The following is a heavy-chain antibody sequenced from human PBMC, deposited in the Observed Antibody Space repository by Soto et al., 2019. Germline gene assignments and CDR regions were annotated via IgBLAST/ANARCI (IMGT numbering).Heavy chain of an antibody. CDR2: IVVGSGNT. J-gene: IGHJ6*02. CDR1: GFTFTSSA. V-gene: IGHV1-58*01. CDR3: AAERTQDYYYYYGMDV. Sequence: SVKVSCKASGFTFTSSAVQWVRQARGQRLGWIGWIVVGSGNTNYAQKFQERVTITRDMSTSTAYMELSSLRSEDTAVYYCAAERTQDYYYYYGMDVWGQGTTVTVSS.